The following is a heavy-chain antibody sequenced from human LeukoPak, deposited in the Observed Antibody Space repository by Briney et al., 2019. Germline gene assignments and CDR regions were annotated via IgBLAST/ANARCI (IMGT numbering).Heavy chain of an antibody. CDR1: GFTFDDYA. V-gene: IGHV3-9*01. Sequence: GGSLRLSCAASGFTFDDYAMHWVRQAPGKGLEWASGISWNSGSIGYADSVKGRFTISRDNAKNSLYLQMNSLRAEDTALYYCAKDFSDCGQGTLVTVSS. CDR3: AKDFSD. CDR2: ISWNSGSI. J-gene: IGHJ4*02.